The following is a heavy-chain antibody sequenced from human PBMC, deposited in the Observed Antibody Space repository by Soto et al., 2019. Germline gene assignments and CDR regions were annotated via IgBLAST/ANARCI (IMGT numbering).Heavy chain of an antibody. D-gene: IGHD3-16*01. CDR1: GFTFSSYA. Sequence: EVQLLESGGGLVQPGGSLRLSCAASGFTFSSYAMSWVRQAPGKGLEWVSAISGSGGSTYYADSVKGRFTISRDNSKNTLYLQMNSLRAEDTAVYYCAKDLGAPDYYYYGMDVWGQGTTVTVSS. J-gene: IGHJ6*02. V-gene: IGHV3-23*01. CDR2: ISGSGGST. CDR3: AKDLGAPDYYYYGMDV.